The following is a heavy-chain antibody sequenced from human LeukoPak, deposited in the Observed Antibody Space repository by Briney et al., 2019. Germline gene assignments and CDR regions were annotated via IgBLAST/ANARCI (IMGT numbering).Heavy chain of an antibody. CDR2: IYPGDSDT. CDR3: ARLSDGYNDY. CDR1: GXTFGNYW. J-gene: IGHJ4*02. V-gene: IGHV5-51*01. D-gene: IGHD5-24*01. Sequence: GESLKISCQGSGXTFGNYWIAWVRQMPGKGVESMGIIYPGDSDTRYSPSFQGQVTFSADKSISTAYLQWSSLKASDTATYYCARLSDGYNDYWGQGTLVTVSS.